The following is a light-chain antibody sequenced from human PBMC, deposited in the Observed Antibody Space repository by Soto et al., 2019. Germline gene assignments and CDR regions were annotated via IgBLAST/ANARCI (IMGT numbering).Light chain of an antibody. Sequence: GCVAGARRPWMTLSCNGTNSDVGGYHFVSWYQQHPGKAPKLMIYEVTDRPSGVSNRFSGSKSGNTASLTISGLQAEDEAEYYCSSYTNVNTRACVFGTGTKVTVL. CDR2: EVT. J-gene: IGLJ1*01. CDR3: SSYTNVNTRACV. V-gene: IGLV2-14*01. CDR1: NSDVGGYHF.